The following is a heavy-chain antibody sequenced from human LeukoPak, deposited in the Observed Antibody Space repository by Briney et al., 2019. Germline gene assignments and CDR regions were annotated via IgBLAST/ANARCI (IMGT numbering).Heavy chain of an antibody. J-gene: IGHJ6*03. CDR2: INHSGST. CDR3: ARGEYDILTGYDYYYYYVDV. V-gene: IGHV4-34*01. CDR1: GGSFSGYY. Sequence: SETLSLTCAVYGGSFSGYYWSWIRQPPGKGLEWIWEINHSGSTNYNPSLKSRVTISVDTSKNQFSLKLSSVTAADTAVYYCARGEYDILTGYDYYYYYVDVWGKGTTVTVSS. D-gene: IGHD3-9*01.